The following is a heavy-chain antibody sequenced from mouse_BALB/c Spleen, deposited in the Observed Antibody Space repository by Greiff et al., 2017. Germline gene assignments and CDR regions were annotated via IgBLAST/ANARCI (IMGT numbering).Heavy chain of an antibody. CDR3: AREGTYGSSLYYFDY. CDR1: GFSLTSYG. J-gene: IGHJ2*01. D-gene: IGHD1-1*01. Sequence: VMLVESGPGLVAPSQSLSITCTVSGFSLTSYGVHWVRQPPGKGLEWLGVIWAGGSTNYNSALMSRLSISKDNSKSQVFLKMNSLQTDDTAMYYCAREGTYGSSLYYFDYWGQGTTLTVSS. V-gene: IGHV2-9*02. CDR2: IWAGGST.